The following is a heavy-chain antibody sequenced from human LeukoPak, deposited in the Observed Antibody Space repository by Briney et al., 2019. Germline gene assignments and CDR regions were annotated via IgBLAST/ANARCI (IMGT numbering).Heavy chain of an antibody. J-gene: IGHJ4*02. CDR1: GFTVSSNY. V-gene: IGHV3-66*01. CDR3: TRAAYYDSSGYPFDY. CDR2: IYSGSST. Sequence: PGGSLRLSCAASGFTVSSNYMSWVRQAPGKGLEWVSVIYSGSSTYYADSVKGRFTISRDNAKKSLYLQMNSLRDEDTAVYYCTRAAYYDSSGYPFDYWGQGTLVTVSS. D-gene: IGHD3-22*01.